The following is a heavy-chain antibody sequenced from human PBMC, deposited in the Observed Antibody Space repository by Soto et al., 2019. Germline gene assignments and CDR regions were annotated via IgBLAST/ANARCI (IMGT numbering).Heavy chain of an antibody. CDR2: ISWNSGSI. CDR3: VKVQQQLPYYYYYMDV. Sequence: EVQLVESGGGLVQPGRSLRLSCAASGFTFDDYAMHWVRQAPGKGLEWVSGISWNSGSIGYADSVKGRFTISRDNAKNSLYLQMNSLRAEDTALYYCVKVQQQLPYYYYYMDVWGKGTTVTVSS. CDR1: GFTFDDYA. V-gene: IGHV3-9*01. D-gene: IGHD6-13*01. J-gene: IGHJ6*03.